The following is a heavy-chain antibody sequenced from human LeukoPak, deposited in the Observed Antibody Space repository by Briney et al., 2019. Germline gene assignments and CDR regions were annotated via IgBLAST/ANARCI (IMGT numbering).Heavy chain of an antibody. V-gene: IGHV4-59*01. CDR2: ISYSGST. CDR1: GGSISSYY. D-gene: IGHD6-19*01. J-gene: IGHJ4*02. Sequence: PSETLSLTCNVSGGSISSYYWSWIRQPPGQGLEWIGYISYSGSTNYNPSLKSRVTISVGSSKNQFSLKLSSVTAADTAVYYCARGFITVAGQFDYWGQGTLVTVSS. CDR3: ARGFITVAGQFDY.